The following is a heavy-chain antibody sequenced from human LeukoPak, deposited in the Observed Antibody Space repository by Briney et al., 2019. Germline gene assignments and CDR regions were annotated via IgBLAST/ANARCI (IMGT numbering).Heavy chain of an antibody. CDR2: IAGGDEST. V-gene: IGHV3-23*01. Sequence: GGSLRLSCAISGFIFNTNGMNWVRQSPGKGLEWLATIAGGDESTYYADSVKGRFAISRDNSKNTVFLHMNSLRVEDTAVYYCARGVYWSLDYWVQGTPVTVSS. CDR1: GFIFNTNG. J-gene: IGHJ4*02. CDR3: ARGVYWSLDY. D-gene: IGHD1-1*01.